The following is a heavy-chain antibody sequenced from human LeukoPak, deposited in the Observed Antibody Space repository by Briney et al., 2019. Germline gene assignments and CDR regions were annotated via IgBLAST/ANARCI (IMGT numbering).Heavy chain of an antibody. CDR3: ARVGEDIVVVVAATEGYFDL. D-gene: IGHD2-15*01. CDR1: GGSISSSSYY. J-gene: IGHJ2*01. Sequence: SETLSLTCTVSGGSISSSSYYWGWIRQPPGKGLEWIGSIYYSGSTYYNPSLKSRVTISVDTSKNQFSLKLSSVTAADTAVYYCARVGEDIVVVVAATEGYFDLWGRGTLVTVSS. V-gene: IGHV4-39*07. CDR2: IYYSGST.